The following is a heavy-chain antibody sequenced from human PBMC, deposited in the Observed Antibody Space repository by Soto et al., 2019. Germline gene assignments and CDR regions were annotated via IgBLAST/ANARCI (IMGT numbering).Heavy chain of an antibody. J-gene: IGHJ4*02. CDR3: ARDSDYVWGSYRRPYYFDY. V-gene: IGHV4-34*01. CDR2: INHSGST. Sequence: QVQLQQWGAGLLKPSETLSLTCAVYGGSFSGYYWSWIRQPPGKGLEWIGEINHSGSTNYNPSHKSRVTISVDTSKNQFSLKLSSVTAADTAVYYCARDSDYVWGSYRRPYYFDYWGQGTLVTVSS. D-gene: IGHD3-16*02. CDR1: GGSFSGYY.